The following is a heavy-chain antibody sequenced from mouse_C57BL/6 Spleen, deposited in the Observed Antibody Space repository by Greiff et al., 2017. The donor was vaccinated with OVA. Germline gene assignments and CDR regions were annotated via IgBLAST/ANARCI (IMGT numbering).Heavy chain of an antibody. V-gene: IGHV1-80*01. CDR1: GYAFSSYW. CDR3: ARFITTGGAMDY. D-gene: IGHD1-1*01. J-gene: IGHJ4*01. Sequence: QVQLQQSGAELVKPGASVKISCKASGYAFSSYWMNWVKQRPGKGLEWIGQIYPGDGDTNYNGKFKGKATLTADKSSSTAYMQLSSLTSEDSAVYFCARFITTGGAMDYWGQGTSVTVSS. CDR2: IYPGDGDT.